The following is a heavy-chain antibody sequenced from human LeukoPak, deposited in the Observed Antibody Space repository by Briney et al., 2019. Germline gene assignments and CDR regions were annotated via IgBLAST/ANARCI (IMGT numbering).Heavy chain of an antibody. CDR1: GGSISSYY. D-gene: IGHD5-24*01. CDR2: INHSGST. J-gene: IGHJ4*02. V-gene: IGHV4-34*01. Sequence: SETLSLTCTVSGGSISSYYWSWIRQPPGKGLEWIGEINHSGSTNYNPSLKSRVTISVDTSKNQFSLKLSSVTAADTAVYYCARVLGGYNYFDYWGQGTLVTVSS. CDR3: ARVLGGYNYFDY.